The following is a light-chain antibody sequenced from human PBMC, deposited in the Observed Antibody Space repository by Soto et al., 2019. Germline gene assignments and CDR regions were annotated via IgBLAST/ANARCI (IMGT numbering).Light chain of an antibody. V-gene: IGLV2-14*01. CDR3: FSYTTSSAPYV. CDR1: TSDVGDYNY. Sequence: QSALTQPASVSGSPGQSITISCTGTTSDVGDYNYVSWYQQHPGKVPKLLIYEVSNRPSGVSYRFSGSKSGNTASLTISGLQAEDEASYYCFSYTTSSAPYVLGTGTKLTV. J-gene: IGLJ1*01. CDR2: EVS.